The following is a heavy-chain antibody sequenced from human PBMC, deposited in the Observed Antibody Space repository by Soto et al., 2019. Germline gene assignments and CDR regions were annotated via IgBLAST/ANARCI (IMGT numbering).Heavy chain of an antibody. V-gene: IGHV1-18*01. Sequence: RASVKVSCKTSGYTFSSYGTNWVRQAPGHGLEWMGWINNYSGNTKYAQRFQGRITMSTDTSTSTAYMEVRSLTYDDTAVYYCARTYYYGSGTHYRFDPWGQGTLVTVSS. CDR3: ARTYYYGSGTHYRFDP. CDR2: INNYSGNT. J-gene: IGHJ5*02. D-gene: IGHD3-10*01. CDR1: GYTFSSYG.